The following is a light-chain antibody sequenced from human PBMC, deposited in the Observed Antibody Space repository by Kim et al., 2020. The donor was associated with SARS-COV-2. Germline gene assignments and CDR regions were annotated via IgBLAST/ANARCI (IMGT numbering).Light chain of an antibody. Sequence: GQPAEITCGGENIGRNRGYWSKEKPGLVHVMVVFEDSDRPSEIPVRFSGSTSGNTATLTISGVEDGDEADKYCHVWDTKSSHHVFGTGTKVTV. CDR2: EDS. CDR1: NIGRNR. CDR3: HVWDTKSSHHV. J-gene: IGLJ1*01. V-gene: IGLV3-21*02.